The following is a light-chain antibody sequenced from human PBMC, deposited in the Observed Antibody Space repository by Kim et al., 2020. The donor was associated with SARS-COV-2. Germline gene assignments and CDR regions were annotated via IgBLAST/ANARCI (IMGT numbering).Light chain of an antibody. CDR3: QQSYTTPMYT. V-gene: IGKV1-39*01. Sequence: SVGDRVTITCPASQRTSNYLNWYQQKPGKAPKLLIYGASTLQSGVPLRFSGSGSGTDFTLTISSLQPEDFATSYCQQSYTTPMYTFGQGTKVDIK. CDR2: GAS. CDR1: QRTSNY. J-gene: IGKJ2*01.